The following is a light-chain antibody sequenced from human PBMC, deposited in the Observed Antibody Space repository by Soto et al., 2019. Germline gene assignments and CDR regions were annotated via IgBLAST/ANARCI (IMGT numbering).Light chain of an antibody. CDR3: QQYGSLFT. CDR2: GTS. Sequence: IVLTQSPGTLSLSPGERATLSCRASKSLGSTYLAWFQQKPGQAPRLLIYGTSSRAAGVPARFSGSGSGADFSLTISRLEPADFEVYYCQQYGSLFTFGPGTRVEMK. V-gene: IGKV3-20*01. CDR1: KSLGSTY. J-gene: IGKJ3*01.